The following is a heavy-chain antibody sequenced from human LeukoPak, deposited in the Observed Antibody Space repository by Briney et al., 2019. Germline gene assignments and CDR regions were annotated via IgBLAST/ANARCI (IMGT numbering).Heavy chain of an antibody. D-gene: IGHD3-10*01. CDR3: ATTGVSGSYYRLPDY. V-gene: IGHV1-46*01. J-gene: IGHJ4*02. CDR1: GYTFTSYY. CDR2: INPSGGST. Sequence: ASVKVSCKASGYTFTSYYMHWVRQAPGQGLEWMGIINPSGGSTSYAQKFQGRVTMTRDTSTSTVYMELSGLRSEDTAVYYCATTGVSGSYYRLPDYWAREPWSPSPQ.